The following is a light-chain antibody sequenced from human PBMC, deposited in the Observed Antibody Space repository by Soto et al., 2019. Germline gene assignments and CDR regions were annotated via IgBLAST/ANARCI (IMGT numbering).Light chain of an antibody. Sequence: DIQLTQSPSFLSASVGDRVKITCRASQALNANLAWYQQKPGKAPKLLIYGASSLQSGVPSRFSGSLSGTEFTLKISSLQPEDFAIYYCQQLNTYPLTFGPGTKVDV. CDR1: QALNAN. V-gene: IGKV1-9*01. J-gene: IGKJ3*01. CDR3: QQLNTYPLT. CDR2: GAS.